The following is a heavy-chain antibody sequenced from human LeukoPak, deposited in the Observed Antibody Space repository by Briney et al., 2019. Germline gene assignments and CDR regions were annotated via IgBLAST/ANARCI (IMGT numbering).Heavy chain of an antibody. J-gene: IGHJ3*02. CDR2: IYPADSDT. CDR1: GYPFYNYW. D-gene: IGHD4-23*01. Sequence: GESLKISCKGSGYPFYNYWNGWVRQMPGKGLEWMGIIYPADSDTTYSPSFRGQVTISADKSINHAYLQLSSLKASDTAMYYCAIRPPTVVTLSRDALHIWGQGTMVIVSS. V-gene: IGHV5-51*01. CDR3: AIRPPTVVTLSRDALHI.